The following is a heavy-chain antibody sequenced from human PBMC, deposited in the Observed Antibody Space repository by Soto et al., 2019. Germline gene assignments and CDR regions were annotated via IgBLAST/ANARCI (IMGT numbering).Heavy chain of an antibody. V-gene: IGHV3-21*04. CDR1: GFTFTRYS. J-gene: IGHJ4*02. CDR3: ARDSAVVAGTLKY. D-gene: IGHD2-15*01. CDR2: ISSTTNYI. Sequence: AGSLRLSCAASGFTFTRYSMNWVRQAPGKGLEWVSSISSTTNYIYYGDSMKGRLTISRDNAKNSLDLERISLRSDDTAVYYCARDSAVVAGTLKYWGQGTLVTVSS.